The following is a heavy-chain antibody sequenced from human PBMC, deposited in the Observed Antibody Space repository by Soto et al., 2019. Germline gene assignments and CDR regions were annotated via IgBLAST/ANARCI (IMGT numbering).Heavy chain of an antibody. D-gene: IGHD2-8*01. Sequence: EVQLVESGGGLVQPGGSLRLSCAASGFSFSTSDMHWVRQVKGKGLEWVSTLGNAGDPHYPDSVKGRFTISRDNGRNSLFLQMNSLRAGDTAVYYCARTYCTNGACYFGTFDLWGQGTMVTVSS. CDR2: LGNAGDP. CDR1: GFSFSTSD. V-gene: IGHV3-13*05. CDR3: ARTYCTNGACYFGTFDL. J-gene: IGHJ3*01.